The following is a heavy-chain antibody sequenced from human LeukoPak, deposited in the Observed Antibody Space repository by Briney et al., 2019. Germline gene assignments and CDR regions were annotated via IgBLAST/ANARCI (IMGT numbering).Heavy chain of an antibody. CDR2: ISGSGGST. J-gene: IGHJ5*02. Sequence: GGSLRPSCAASGFTFSSSVMSWVRQAPGKGLEWVSTISGSGGSTYYADSVKGRFTISRDNSINTLYLRMNSLRGEDTAVYYCVQGHSSGWYWLDPWGQGTLVTVSS. D-gene: IGHD6-19*01. CDR3: VQGHSSGWYWLDP. CDR1: GFTFSSSV. V-gene: IGHV3-23*01.